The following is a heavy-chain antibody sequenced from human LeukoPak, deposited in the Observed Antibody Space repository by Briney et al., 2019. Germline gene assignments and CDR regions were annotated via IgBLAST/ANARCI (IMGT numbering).Heavy chain of an antibody. CDR3: ARNLFASRSGYNSYYYYGMDV. Sequence: SETLSLTCTVSGYSISSGYYWGWIRQPPGKGLEWIGSIYHSGSTYYNPSLKSRVTISVDTSKNQFSLKLSSVTAADTAVYYCARNLFASRSGYNSYYYYGMDVWGQGTTVTVSS. CDR2: IYHSGST. CDR1: GYSISSGYY. J-gene: IGHJ6*02. D-gene: IGHD3-22*01. V-gene: IGHV4-38-2*02.